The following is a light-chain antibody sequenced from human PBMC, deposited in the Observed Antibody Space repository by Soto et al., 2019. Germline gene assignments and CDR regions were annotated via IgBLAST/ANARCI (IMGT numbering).Light chain of an antibody. CDR1: QGIIDY. Sequence: DLQMTQSPSSLAASVGDRVTITCRASQGIIDYLAWYQQKPGKAPKLLIYAASTLQSGVPSRFSGSGAATDFTLTITSLQPEDVATYYXQKYNSAPRTFGQGTKVEIK. J-gene: IGKJ1*01. CDR3: QKYNSAPRT. V-gene: IGKV1-27*01. CDR2: AAS.